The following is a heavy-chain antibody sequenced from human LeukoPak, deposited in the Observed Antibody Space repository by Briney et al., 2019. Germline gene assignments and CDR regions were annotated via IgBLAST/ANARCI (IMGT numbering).Heavy chain of an antibody. Sequence: EASVKVSCKASGYTFTGYYMHWVRQAPGQGLEWMGWINPNSGGTNYAQKFQGRVTMTRDTSISTAYMELSRLRSDDTAVHHCARDFRAAMVSDWFDPWGQGTLVTVSS. J-gene: IGHJ5*02. CDR2: INPNSGGT. D-gene: IGHD5-18*01. CDR1: GYTFTGYY. V-gene: IGHV1-2*02. CDR3: ARDFRAAMVSDWFDP.